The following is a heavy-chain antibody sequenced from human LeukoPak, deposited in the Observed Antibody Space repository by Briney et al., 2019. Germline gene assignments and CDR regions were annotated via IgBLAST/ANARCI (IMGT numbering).Heavy chain of an antibody. CDR3: TRGVGATRSLSMAFDY. V-gene: IGHV3-49*04. CDR1: GFTFSSYA. J-gene: IGHJ4*02. Sequence: GGSLRLSCAASGFTFSSYAMSWVRQAPGKGLEWVGFIRSKAYGGTTEYAASVKGRFTISRDDSKSIAYLQMNSLKTEDTAVYYCTRGVGATRSLSMAFDYWGQGTLVTVSS. D-gene: IGHD1-26*01. CDR2: IRSKAYGGTT.